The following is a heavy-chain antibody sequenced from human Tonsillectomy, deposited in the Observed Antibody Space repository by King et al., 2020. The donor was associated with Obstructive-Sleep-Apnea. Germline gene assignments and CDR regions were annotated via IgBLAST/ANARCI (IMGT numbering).Heavy chain of an antibody. CDR3: SRIYSSGWYEYFQH. D-gene: IGHD6-19*01. J-gene: IGHJ1*01. CDR1: GFSLSNARMG. CDR2: IFSNDEK. V-gene: IGHV2-26*01. Sequence: TLKESGPVLVKPTETLTLTCTVSGFSLSNARMGVSWIRQPPGKALEWLAHIFSNDEKSYHTSLKSRLTISNEPSKSQVVLTMTNMDPVDTATYYCSRIYSSGWYEYFQHWGQGTLVTVSS.